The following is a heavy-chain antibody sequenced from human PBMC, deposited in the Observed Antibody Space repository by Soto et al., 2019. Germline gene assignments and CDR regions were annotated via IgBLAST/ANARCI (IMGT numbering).Heavy chain of an antibody. J-gene: IGHJ6*02. D-gene: IGHD2-2*01. Sequence: ASVKVSCKASGYTFTGYYMHWVRQAPGQGLEWMGWINPNSGGTNYAQKFQGWVTMTRDTSISTAYMELSRLRSDDTAVYYCARDLIVVVPAATGGYYYYGMDVWGQGTTVTVSS. V-gene: IGHV1-2*04. CDR3: ARDLIVVVPAATGGYYYYGMDV. CDR1: GYTFTGYY. CDR2: INPNSGGT.